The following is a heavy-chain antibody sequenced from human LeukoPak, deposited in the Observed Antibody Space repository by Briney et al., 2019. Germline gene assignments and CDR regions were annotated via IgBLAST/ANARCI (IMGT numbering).Heavy chain of an antibody. V-gene: IGHV3-13*01. D-gene: IGHD3-10*01. CDR2: IGTAGDT. CDR3: ARGHQLLTYYYGSGSYLFDY. CDR1: GFTFSPSW. Sequence: GGSLRLTCAASGFTFSPSWMHWVRQATGKGLEWVSAIGTAGDTYYPGSVKGRFTISRENAKNSLYLQMNSLRAEDTAVYYCARGHQLLTYYYGSGSYLFDYWGQGTLVTVSS. J-gene: IGHJ4*02.